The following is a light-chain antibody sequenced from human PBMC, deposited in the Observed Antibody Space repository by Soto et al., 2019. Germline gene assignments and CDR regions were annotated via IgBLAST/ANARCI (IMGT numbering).Light chain of an antibody. CDR3: RQYGSSPFT. Sequence: EIVLTQSPGTLSLSPGERATLSCRASQSVSSSYLAWYQQKPGQAPRLLIYGASSRATGSPYRCSGSGSGTDFTLPISRLEPEDFEVYYCRQYGSSPFTFGPGTKVDIK. CDR1: QSVSSSY. CDR2: GAS. J-gene: IGKJ3*01. V-gene: IGKV3-20*01.